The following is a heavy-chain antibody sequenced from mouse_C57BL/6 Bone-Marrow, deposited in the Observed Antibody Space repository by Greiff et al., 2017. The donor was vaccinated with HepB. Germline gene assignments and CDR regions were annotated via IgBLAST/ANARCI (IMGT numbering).Heavy chain of an antibody. CDR3: VRDRVYYGSSNWYFDV. CDR2: IRSKSSNYAT. CDR1: GFTFNTYA. Sequence: EADGGLVQPKGSLKLSCAASGFTFNTYAMHWVRQAPGKGLEWVARIRSKSSNYATYYADSVKDRFTISRDDSQSMLYLQMNNLKTEDTAMYYCVRDRVYYGSSNWYFDVWGTGTTVTVSS. D-gene: IGHD1-1*01. J-gene: IGHJ1*03. V-gene: IGHV10-3*01.